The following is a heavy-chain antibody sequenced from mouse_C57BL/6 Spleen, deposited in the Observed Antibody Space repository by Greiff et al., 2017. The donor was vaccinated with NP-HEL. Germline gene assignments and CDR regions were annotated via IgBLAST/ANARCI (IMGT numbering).Heavy chain of an antibody. J-gene: IGHJ1*03. V-gene: IGHV1-15*01. CDR1: GYTFTDYE. D-gene: IGHD1-1*01. CDR2: IDPETGGT. Sequence: VQLQQSGAELVRPGASVTLSYKASGYTFTDYEMHWVKQTPVHGLEWIGAIDPETGGTAYNQKFKGKAILTADKSSSTAYMELRSLTSEDSAVYYCTREGITTVVGGYFDVWGTGTTVTVSS. CDR3: TREGITTVVGGYFDV.